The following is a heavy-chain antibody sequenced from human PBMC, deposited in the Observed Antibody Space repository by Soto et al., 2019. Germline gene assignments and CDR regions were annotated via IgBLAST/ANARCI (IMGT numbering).Heavy chain of an antibody. J-gene: IGHJ2*01. CDR2: ISPYHGNT. V-gene: IGHV1-18*01. CDR1: GYTFTSYY. CDR3: ARDRGVYMTTLPLCYFDL. D-gene: IGHD3-10*01. Sequence: QVQLVQSGAEVKKPGASVKVSCKASGYTFTSYYISWVRQAPVQGLEWMGWISPYHGNTDYTPNLQGRVTMTTHTATNTAYMELRSLRSDDTAVYYCARDRGVYMTTLPLCYFDLCCRRTLVTVSS.